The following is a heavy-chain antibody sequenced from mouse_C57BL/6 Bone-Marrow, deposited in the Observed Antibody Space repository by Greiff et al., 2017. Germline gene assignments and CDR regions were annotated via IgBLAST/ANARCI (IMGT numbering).Heavy chain of an antibody. J-gene: IGHJ4*01. V-gene: IGHV1-74*01. Sequence: QVQLQQPGAELVKPGASVKVSCKASGYTFTSYWMHWVKQRPGQGLEWIGRIHPSDSDTNYNQKFKGKATLTVDKSSSTAYMQISSLTSEDSAVYYCALGGGYDYDAMDYWGQGTSVTVSS. CDR2: IHPSDSDT. D-gene: IGHD2-10*02. CDR3: ALGGGYDYDAMDY. CDR1: GYTFTSYW.